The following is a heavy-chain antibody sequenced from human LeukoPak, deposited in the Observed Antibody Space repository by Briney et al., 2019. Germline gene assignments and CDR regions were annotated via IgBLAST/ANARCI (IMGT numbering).Heavy chain of an antibody. CDR2: IKQDGSGK. CDR3: AKAIGGYSYGY. J-gene: IGHJ4*02. Sequence: GGSLRLSCAASGFTFSSYWMSWVRQAPGKGLEWVANIKQDGSGKYYVDSVKGRFTISRDNAKNSLYLQMNSLRAEDTALYYCAKAIGGYSYGYWGQGTLLTVSS. D-gene: IGHD5-18*01. V-gene: IGHV3-7*03. CDR1: GFTFSSYW.